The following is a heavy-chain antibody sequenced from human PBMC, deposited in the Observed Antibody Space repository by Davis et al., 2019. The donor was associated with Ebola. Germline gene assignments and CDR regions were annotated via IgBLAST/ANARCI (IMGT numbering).Heavy chain of an antibody. J-gene: IGHJ4*02. CDR1: GFTFSSYG. D-gene: IGHD2-15*01. Sequence: GGSLRLSCAASGFTFSSYGMHWVRQAPGKGLEWVAVIWYDGSNKYYADSVKGRFTISRDSSKNTLYLQMNSLRAEDTAVYYCASGGYCSGGSCYSKGGQVYWGQGTLVTVSS. CDR2: IWYDGSNK. V-gene: IGHV3-33*01. CDR3: ASGGYCSGGSCYSKGGQVY.